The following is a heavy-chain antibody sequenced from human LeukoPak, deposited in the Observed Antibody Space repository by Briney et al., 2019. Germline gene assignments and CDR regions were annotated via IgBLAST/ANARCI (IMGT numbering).Heavy chain of an antibody. CDR2: ISSSSSYI. V-gene: IGHV3-21*01. D-gene: IGHD6-13*01. CDR3: ARDSQAVGTDFDY. Sequence: PGGSLRLSCAASGFTFSNYNMNWVRQAPGKGREWVSSISSSSSYITYADSVKGRFTISRDNAKNSLYLQMHSLRAEDTAVYYCARDSQAVGTDFDYWGQGTLVTVSS. J-gene: IGHJ4*02. CDR1: GFTFSNYN.